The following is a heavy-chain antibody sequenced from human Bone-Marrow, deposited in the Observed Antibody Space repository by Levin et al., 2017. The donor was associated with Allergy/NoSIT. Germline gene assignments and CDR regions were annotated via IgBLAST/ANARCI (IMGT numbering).Heavy chain of an antibody. V-gene: IGHV1-46*01. CDR1: GDTIINYY. J-gene: IGHJ4*02. D-gene: IGHD2-8*01. CDR2: IKPSGSNR. Sequence: ASVKVSCKASGDTIINYYIHWVRQAPGQGLEWMGLIKPSGSNRNYAQKFQGRVTMTRDTSTNTVYMDLSSLRSEDTAMYFCARMFSGTKYFDYWGQGTLITVSS. CDR3: ARMFSGTKYFDY.